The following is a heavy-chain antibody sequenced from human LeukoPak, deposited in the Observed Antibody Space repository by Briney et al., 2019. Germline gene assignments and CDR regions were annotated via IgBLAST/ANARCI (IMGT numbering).Heavy chain of an antibody. CDR3: ARDGWMDV. CDR1: GDTFTDYA. J-gene: IGHJ6*02. V-gene: IGHV1-69*04. Sequence: SVKVSCKASGDTFTDYAVSWVRQAPGQGLEWVGRVIPILGTANYAQRFQGRVTIIADKSTSTVYMELSSLTSEDTAIYYCARDGWMDVWGQGTTVTVSS. CDR2: VIPILGTA. D-gene: IGHD2-15*01.